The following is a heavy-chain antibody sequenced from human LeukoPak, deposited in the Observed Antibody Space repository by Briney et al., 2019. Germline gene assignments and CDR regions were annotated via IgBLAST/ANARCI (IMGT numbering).Heavy chain of an antibody. Sequence: PSETLSLTCTVSGGDISTYYWNWIRQPAGKGLEWIGHIYASGSTNYNPSLKSRVTMSVDTSKNQFSLTQSSVTAADTAVYYCARGPYSGYDWADAFDIWGQGTMVTVSS. CDR3: ARGPYSGYDWADAFDI. J-gene: IGHJ3*02. CDR1: GGDISTYY. D-gene: IGHD5-12*01. CDR2: IYASGST. V-gene: IGHV4-4*07.